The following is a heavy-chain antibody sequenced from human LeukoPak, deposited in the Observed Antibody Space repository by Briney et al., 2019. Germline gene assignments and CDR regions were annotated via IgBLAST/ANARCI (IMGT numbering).Heavy chain of an antibody. J-gene: IGHJ4*02. V-gene: IGHV3-48*01. CDR1: GFTLSTYR. D-gene: IGHD3-10*01. Sequence: PGGSLRLSCTASGFTLSTYRMYWVRQAPGNGLEWLSYISSGSGTIYYADSVKGRFTISRDNSKNTLYLQMNSLRAEDTAVYYCAKQYYGSGNFYVRFDYWGQGTLVTVSS. CDR3: AKQYYGSGNFYVRFDY. CDR2: ISSGSGTI.